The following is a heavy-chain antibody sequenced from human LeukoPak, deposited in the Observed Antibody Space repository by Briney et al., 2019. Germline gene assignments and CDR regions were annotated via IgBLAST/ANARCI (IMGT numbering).Heavy chain of an antibody. V-gene: IGHV4-59*01. CDR2: IYYSGST. J-gene: IGHJ4*02. CDR1: GGSIRSYF. CDR3: ARSYQGGYSYGPFDY. Sequence: PSETLSLTCNVSGGSIRSYFWSWIRQPPGKGLEWIGYIYYSGSTNYNPSLKSRVTISVDTSKNQFSLKLSSVTAADTAVYYCARSYQGGYSYGPFDYWGQGTLVTVSS. D-gene: IGHD5-18*01.